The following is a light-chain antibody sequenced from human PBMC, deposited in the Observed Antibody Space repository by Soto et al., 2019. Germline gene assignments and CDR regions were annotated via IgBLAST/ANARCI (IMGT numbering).Light chain of an antibody. CDR2: DAS. V-gene: IGKV1-5*01. CDR1: QTISSW. CDR3: QQYSSFSRT. Sequence: DIQMTQSPSTLSASVRDRVTITCRASQTISSWLAWYQQKPGKAPELLIYDASTLESGVPSRFSGSGSGTEFSLTISSLQPDDFATFYCQQYSSFSRTFGQGTKVEIK. J-gene: IGKJ1*01.